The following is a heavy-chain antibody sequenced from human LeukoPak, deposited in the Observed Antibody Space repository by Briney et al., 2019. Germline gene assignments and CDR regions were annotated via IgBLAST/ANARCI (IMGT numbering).Heavy chain of an antibody. CDR1: GYTFTSYG. CDR3: ARDSELLDAFDI. V-gene: IGHV1-18*01. Sequence: ASVKVSCKASGYTFTSYGISWVRQAPGQGLEWMGWISAYNGNTNYAQKLQGRATMTTDRSTSTAYMELRSLRSDDTAVYYCARDSELLDAFDIWGQGTMVTVSS. CDR2: ISAYNGNT. D-gene: IGHD3-10*01. J-gene: IGHJ3*02.